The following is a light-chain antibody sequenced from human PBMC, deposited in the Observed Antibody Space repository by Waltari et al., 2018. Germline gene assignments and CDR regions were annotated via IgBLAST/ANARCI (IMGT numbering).Light chain of an antibody. CDR1: RSISSA. CDR3: QQYNNWPPYT. Sequence: EIVMTQSPATLSVSPGERATLPCRASRSISSALAWYQQKPGQAPRLLIYGASTRATGIPARFSGSGSGTEFTLTISSLQSEDFAVYYCQQYNNWPPYTFGQGTKLEIK. CDR2: GAS. J-gene: IGKJ2*01. V-gene: IGKV3-15*01.